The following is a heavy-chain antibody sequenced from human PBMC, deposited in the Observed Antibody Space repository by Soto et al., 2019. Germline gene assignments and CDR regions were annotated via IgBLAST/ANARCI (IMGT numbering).Heavy chain of an antibody. D-gene: IGHD2-2*01. CDR3: ARAYIVVVPAAGNYYYYYYMDV. V-gene: IGHV4-4*02. Sequence: PSETLSLTCAVSSGSISSSNWWSWVRQPPGKGMEWIGEIYHSGSTNYNPSLKSRVTISVDKSKNQFSLKLSSVTAADTAVYYCARAYIVVVPAAGNYYYYYYMDVWGKGTTVTVSS. CDR2: IYHSGST. CDR1: SGSISSSNW. J-gene: IGHJ6*03.